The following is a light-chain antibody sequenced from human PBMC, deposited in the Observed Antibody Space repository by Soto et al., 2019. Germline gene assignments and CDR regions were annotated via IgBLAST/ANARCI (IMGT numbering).Light chain of an antibody. Sequence: EIVLTQSPGTLSLSPGERATLSCRASQSVSSAYLAWYQQIPGQAPRLLIYGASSRATGIPDRSSGSGSGTDFTLIISGLEPEDFAVYYCQQSGSSFYTFGQGTKLEIK. J-gene: IGKJ2*01. CDR2: GAS. CDR3: QQSGSSFYT. V-gene: IGKV3-20*01. CDR1: QSVSSAY.